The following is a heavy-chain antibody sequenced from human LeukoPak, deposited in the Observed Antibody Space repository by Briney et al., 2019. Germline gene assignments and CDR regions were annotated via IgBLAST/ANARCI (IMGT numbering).Heavy chain of an antibody. V-gene: IGHV1-69*01. CDR1: GGTFTSYA. Sequence: VKLSCNASGGTFTSYAISLVRQAPGQGLGWMGGLIPIFGAGNYAQKFQGRVTITAEESTSTAYMDLSSLRSEDTAVYYCAREATGKMDFDYWGQGTLVTVSS. CDR3: AREATGKMDFDY. J-gene: IGHJ4*02. D-gene: IGHD1-14*01. CDR2: LIPIFGAG.